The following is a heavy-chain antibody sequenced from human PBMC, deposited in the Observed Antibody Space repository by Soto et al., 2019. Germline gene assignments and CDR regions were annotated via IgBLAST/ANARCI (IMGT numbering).Heavy chain of an antibody. Sequence: GGSLRLSCAASGFTFSSYGMHWVRQAPGKGLEWVAVISYDGSNKYYADSVKDRFTISRDNSKNTLNLQMNSLRFEDSALYYCAKDHSLLWFGEFTYYFDYWGQGT. V-gene: IGHV3-30*18. CDR3: AKDHSLLWFGEFTYYFDY. CDR2: ISYDGSNK. D-gene: IGHD3-10*01. J-gene: IGHJ4*02. CDR1: GFTFSSYG.